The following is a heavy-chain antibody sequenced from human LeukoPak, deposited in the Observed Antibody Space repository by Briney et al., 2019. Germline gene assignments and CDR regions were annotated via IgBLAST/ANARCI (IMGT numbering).Heavy chain of an antibody. D-gene: IGHD2-2*01. J-gene: IGHJ6*02. CDR1: GGTFSSYA. Sequence: SVKVSCKASGGTFSSYAISWVRQAPGQGLEWMGRIIPILGIANYAQKFQGRVTITADKSTSTAYMELSSLRSEDTAVYYCASIYCSSTSCYGHYGMDVWAKGPRSPSP. CDR3: ASIYCSSTSCYGHYGMDV. V-gene: IGHV1-69*04. CDR2: IIPILGIA.